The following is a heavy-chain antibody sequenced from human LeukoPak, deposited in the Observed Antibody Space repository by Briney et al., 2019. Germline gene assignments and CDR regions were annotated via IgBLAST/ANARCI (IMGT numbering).Heavy chain of an antibody. J-gene: IGHJ4*02. Sequence: GGSLRLSCAASGITFSNYWMSWVRQAPGKGLEWVANINPDGSEKNYAHSVKGRFTISRDNSKNTLYLQMNSLRAEDTAVYYCAKPGLGDYDYFDYWGQGTLVTVSS. CDR2: INPDGSEK. D-gene: IGHD4-17*01. CDR3: AKPGLGDYDYFDY. V-gene: IGHV3-7*03. CDR1: GITFSNYW.